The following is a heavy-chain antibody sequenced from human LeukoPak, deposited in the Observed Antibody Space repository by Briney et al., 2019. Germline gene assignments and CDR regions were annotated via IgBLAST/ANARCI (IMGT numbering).Heavy chain of an antibody. J-gene: IGHJ4*02. CDR2: IYPDDSRT. CDR3: ARFGGPSMDQPYFDY. V-gene: IGHV5-51*01. D-gene: IGHD3-16*01. CDR1: GYSFNGYW. Sequence: GESLKISCKGSGYSFNGYWIGWVRQMPGKGLEWMGIIYPDDSRTRYSPSFQGQVTISADKSISTAYLQWSSLKASDTAMYYCARFGGPSMDQPYFDYWGQGTLVTVSS.